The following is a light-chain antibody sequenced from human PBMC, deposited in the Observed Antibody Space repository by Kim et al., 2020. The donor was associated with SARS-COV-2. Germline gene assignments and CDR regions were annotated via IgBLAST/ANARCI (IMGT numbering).Light chain of an antibody. CDR1: QSLLHSNGYNY. CDR3: MQALQTLWS. CDR2: LGS. Sequence: DIVMTQSPLSLPVTPGEPASISCRSSQSLLHSNGYNYLVWYLQKPGQSPQLLIYLGSNRASGVPDRFSGSGSGTDFTLKISRVEAEDVGVYYCMQALQTLWSFGQGTKLEI. V-gene: IGKV2-28*01. J-gene: IGKJ2*03.